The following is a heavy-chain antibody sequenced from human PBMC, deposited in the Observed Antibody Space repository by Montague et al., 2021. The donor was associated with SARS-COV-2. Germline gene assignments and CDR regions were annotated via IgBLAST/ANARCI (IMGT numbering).Heavy chain of an antibody. V-gene: IGHV3-13*01. D-gene: IGHD6-19*01. CDR2: IGTAGDT. CDR1: GFTFSSYD. Sequence: SLRLSCAASGFTFSSYDMHWVRQATGKGLEWVSAIGTAGDTYYPGSVKGRFTISRENAKNSLYLQMNSLRAGDTAVYYCAREYSSGRPGELYYYGMDVWGQGTTVTVSS. J-gene: IGHJ6*02. CDR3: AREYSSGRPGELYYYGMDV.